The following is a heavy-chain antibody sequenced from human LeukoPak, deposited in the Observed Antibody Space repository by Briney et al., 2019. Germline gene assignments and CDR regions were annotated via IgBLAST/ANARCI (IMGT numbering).Heavy chain of an antibody. V-gene: IGHV3-30*04. D-gene: IGHD4-17*01. CDR1: GFTFSSYA. Sequence: GRSLRLSCAASGFTFSSYAMHWVRQAPGKGLEWVAVISYDGSNKYYADSVKGRFTISRDNSKNTLYLQMNSPRAEDTAVYYCARDRSYGDYVWDFDYWGQGTLVTVSS. CDR3: ARDRSYGDYVWDFDY. J-gene: IGHJ4*02. CDR2: ISYDGSNK.